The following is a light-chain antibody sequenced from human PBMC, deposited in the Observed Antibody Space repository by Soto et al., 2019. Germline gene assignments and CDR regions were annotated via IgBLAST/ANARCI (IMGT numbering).Light chain of an antibody. V-gene: IGKV3-20*01. Sequence: EIVLTQSPATLSLSPGERATLSCRASQSVTNHLAWYQQKPGQTPRLLIYDASNRATGIPDRFSGSGSGTDFTLTISRLEPEDFAVYYCQQYGSSGTFGQGTKVDIK. CDR2: DAS. CDR3: QQYGSSGT. CDR1: QSVTNH. J-gene: IGKJ1*01.